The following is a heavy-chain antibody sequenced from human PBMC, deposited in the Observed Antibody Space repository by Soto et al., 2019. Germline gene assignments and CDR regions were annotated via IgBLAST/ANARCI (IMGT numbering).Heavy chain of an antibody. CDR3: AFDSGQLRSGHAFDI. CDR2: ISYDGSNK. CDR1: GFTFSSYG. D-gene: IGHD5-12*01. Sequence: ESGGGVVQPGRSLRLSCAASGFTFSSYGMHWVRQAPGKGLEWVAVISYDGSNKYYADSVKGRFTISRDNSKNTLYLQMNSLRAEDTAVYYCAFDSGQLRSGHAFDIWGQGTMVTVSS. V-gene: IGHV3-30*03. J-gene: IGHJ3*02.